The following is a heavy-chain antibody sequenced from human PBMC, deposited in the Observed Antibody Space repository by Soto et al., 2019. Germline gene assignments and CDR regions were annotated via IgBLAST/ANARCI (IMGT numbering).Heavy chain of an antibody. CDR2: IYTTGST. Sequence: SETLSLTCTVSGGSISSYYWSWIRQPPGKGLEWIGRIYTTGSTNYNPSLKSRVTMSLDTSRNQFSLKLSSVTAADTAVYYCAREGGYFDSSGSGVYHYHGVDVWGQGTTVTVSS. V-gene: IGHV4-4*07. CDR3: AREGGYFDSSGSGVYHYHGVDV. CDR1: GGSISSYY. D-gene: IGHD3-22*01. J-gene: IGHJ6*02.